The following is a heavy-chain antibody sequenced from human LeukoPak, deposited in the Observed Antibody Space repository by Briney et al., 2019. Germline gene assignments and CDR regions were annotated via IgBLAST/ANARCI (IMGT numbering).Heavy chain of an antibody. CDR3: VRKHSNPVYGMDV. V-gene: IGHV3-66*01. J-gene: IGHJ6*02. CDR1: GLTVSSNY. Sequence: GGSLRLSCAASGLTVSSNYMSWVRQAPGKGLEWVSILYSGGTTYYVDSVKGRFTISRDNSKNTLYLQLNSLRAEDTAVYYCVRKHSNPVYGMDVWGQGTTVTVSS. D-gene: IGHD4-11*01. CDR2: LYSGGTT.